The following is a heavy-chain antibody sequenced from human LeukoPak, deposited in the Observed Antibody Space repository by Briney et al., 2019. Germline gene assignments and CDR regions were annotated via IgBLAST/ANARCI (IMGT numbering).Heavy chain of an antibody. D-gene: IGHD6-13*01. CDR2: ISGSGDTT. CDR1: GFTFSRSG. Sequence: PGRSLRLSCVASGFTFSRSGMHWVRQAPGKGLEWVSGISGSGDTTDYADSVKGRFTISRDNSRNTLYLQMNSLRAEDTALYYCTNGLHGGQLLVPFDSWGQGTLVTVSS. J-gene: IGHJ4*02. V-gene: IGHV3-23*01. CDR3: TNGLHGGQLLVPFDS.